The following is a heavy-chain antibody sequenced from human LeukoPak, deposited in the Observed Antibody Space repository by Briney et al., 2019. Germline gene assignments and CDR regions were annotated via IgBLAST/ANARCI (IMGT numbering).Heavy chain of an antibody. CDR1: GFSFSTYG. V-gene: IGHV3-30*18. D-gene: IGHD3-9*01. J-gene: IGHJ4*02. Sequence: GGSLRLSCAASGFSFSTYGMHWVRQTPGKGLEWLAVISLDGSLQFYADSVKGRFTISRDDSKNTLYLQMSSLRGEDTAVYYCAKTVVGAGWNYFDYWGQGTLVTVSS. CDR3: AKTVVGAGWNYFDY. CDR2: ISLDGSLQ.